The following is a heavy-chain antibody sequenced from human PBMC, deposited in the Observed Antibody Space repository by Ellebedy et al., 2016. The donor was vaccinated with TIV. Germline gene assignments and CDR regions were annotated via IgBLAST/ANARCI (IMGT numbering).Heavy chain of an antibody. CDR1: GGSISNSDYY. V-gene: IGHV4-39*07. Sequence: MPSETLSLTCSVSGGSISNSDYYWNWIRQPPGKGLEWIGSIYYSGSAYYNPSLKSRVPVSVGTSKNQFSLNLSSVTAADTAVYYCARDPALPRGRIDTWGQGTLVTVSS. J-gene: IGHJ5*02. CDR3: ARDPALPRGRIDT. CDR2: IYYSGSA.